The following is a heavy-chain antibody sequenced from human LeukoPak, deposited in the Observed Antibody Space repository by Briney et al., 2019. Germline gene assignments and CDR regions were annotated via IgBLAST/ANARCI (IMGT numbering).Heavy chain of an antibody. CDR2: IKQDGSEK. D-gene: IGHD6-13*01. CDR1: GFTVSSNY. V-gene: IGHV3-7*01. CDR3: ARPYSSGWYPPFDY. J-gene: IGHJ4*02. Sequence: PGGSLRLSCAASGFTVSSNYMSWVRQAPGKGLEWVANIKQDGSEKYYVDSVKGRFTISRDNAKNSLYLQMNSLRAEDTAVYYCARPYSSGWYPPFDYWGQGTLVTVSS.